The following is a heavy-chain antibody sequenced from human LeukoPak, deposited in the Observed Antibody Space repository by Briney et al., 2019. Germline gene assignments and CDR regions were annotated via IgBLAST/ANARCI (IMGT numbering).Heavy chain of an antibody. D-gene: IGHD7-27*01. CDR2: IYYSGST. CDR1: DGSISSSSYY. Sequence: PSETLSLTCTVSDGSISSSSYYWGWIRQPPGKGLEWIGYIYYSGSTYYNPSLKSRVTISVDTSKNQFSLKLSSVTAADTAVYYCARGLTGDRRLTDYWGQGTLVTVSS. CDR3: ARGLTGDRRLTDY. V-gene: IGHV4-30-4*08. J-gene: IGHJ4*02.